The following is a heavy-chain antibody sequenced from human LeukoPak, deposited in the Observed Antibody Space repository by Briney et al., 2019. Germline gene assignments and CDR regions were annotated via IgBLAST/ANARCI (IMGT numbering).Heavy chain of an antibody. CDR3: ARGAGYDFWSGLPHYFDY. Sequence: PSETLSLTCTVSGGSVSSGSYYWSWIRQSPGKGLEWIGYIYYSGSTNYNPSLKSRVTISVDTSKNQFSLKLSSVTAADTAVYYCARGAGYDFWSGLPHYFDYWGQGTLVTVSS. V-gene: IGHV4-61*01. CDR1: GGSVSSGSYY. J-gene: IGHJ4*02. D-gene: IGHD3-3*01. CDR2: IYYSGST.